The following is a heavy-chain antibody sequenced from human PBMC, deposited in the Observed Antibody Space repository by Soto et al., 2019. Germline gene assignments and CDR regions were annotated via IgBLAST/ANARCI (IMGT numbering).Heavy chain of an antibody. CDR2: ISAEGGLI. CDR1: GFTFSNHA. CDR3: AKDPMALGSSSSFDY. D-gene: IGHD6-6*01. Sequence: GGSLRLSCAASGFTFSNHAMSWVRQAPGKGLEWVSGISAEGGLIYYADSVKGRFTISRDNSKNTLYLQMNSLRAEDTAVYYCAKDPMALGSSSSFDYWGRGTLVTVSS. V-gene: IGHV3-23*01. J-gene: IGHJ4*02.